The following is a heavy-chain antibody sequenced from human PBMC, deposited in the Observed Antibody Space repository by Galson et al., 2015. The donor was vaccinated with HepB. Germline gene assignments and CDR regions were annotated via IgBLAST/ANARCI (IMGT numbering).Heavy chain of an antibody. V-gene: IGHV4-34*01. CDR3: ARGPNNFDY. Sequence: PPGKGLERIGEINHSGSTNYNPSLKSRVTISVDTSKNQFSLKLSSVTAADTAVFYCARGPNNFDYWGQGTLVTVSS. CDR2: INHSGST. D-gene: IGHD2-8*01. J-gene: IGHJ4*02.